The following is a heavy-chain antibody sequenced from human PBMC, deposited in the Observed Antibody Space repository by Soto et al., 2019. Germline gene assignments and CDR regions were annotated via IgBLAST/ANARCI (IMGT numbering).Heavy chain of an antibody. D-gene: IGHD4-17*01. J-gene: IGHJ4*02. V-gene: IGHV4-30-2*01. CDR1: GGSISSGGYS. CDR3: AREGSRGDYDY. CDR2: IYHSGST. Sequence: PSETLSLTCAVSGGSISSGGYSWSWIRQPPGKGLEWIGYIYHSGSTYYNPSLKSRVTISVDRSKNQFSLKLSSVTAADTAVYYCAREGSRGDYDYWGQGTPGTVSS.